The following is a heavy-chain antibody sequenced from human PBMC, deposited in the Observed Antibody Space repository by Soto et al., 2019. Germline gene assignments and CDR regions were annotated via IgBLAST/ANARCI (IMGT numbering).Heavy chain of an antibody. CDR2: LSTDGTIA. D-gene: IGHD3-3*01. CDR1: GFPFSNYR. CDR3: ARARASNYGFFES. V-gene: IGHV3-74*01. J-gene: IGHJ4*02. Sequence: PGGSLSLSCAASGFPFSNYRMHWVRQAPGKGLVWVSRLSTDGTIANYADSVEGRFTISRDNAKNTLYLQMYSLRAEDTAVYYCARARASNYGFFESWGQGTLVTVSS.